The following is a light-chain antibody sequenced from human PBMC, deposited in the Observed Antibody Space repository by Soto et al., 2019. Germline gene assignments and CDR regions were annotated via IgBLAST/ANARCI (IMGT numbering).Light chain of an antibody. CDR2: WAS. J-gene: IGKJ4*01. CDR1: QSVLYSSNNKNY. CDR3: QQYYATLVT. V-gene: IGKV4-1*01. Sequence: DIVMTQSPDSLAVSLGERATINCKASQSVLYSSNNKNYLAWYQQKPGQPPNLLIYWASTRESGVPDRFSGSGSGTDFTISISSVQGGDVAVYYCQQYYATLVTFGGGTKVESK.